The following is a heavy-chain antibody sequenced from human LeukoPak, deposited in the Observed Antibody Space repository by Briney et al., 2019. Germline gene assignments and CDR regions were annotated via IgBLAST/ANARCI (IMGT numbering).Heavy chain of an antibody. Sequence: ASVKVSCKASGGTFSSYAISWVRQAPGQGLEWMGGIIPIFGTANYAQKFQGRVTITADESTSTAYMELSSLRSEDTAVYYCARGTSYSSGWYDLDYWGQGTLVTVSS. CDR3: ARGTSYSSGWYDLDY. D-gene: IGHD6-19*01. CDR2: IIPIFGTA. V-gene: IGHV1-69*13. CDR1: GGTFSSYA. J-gene: IGHJ4*02.